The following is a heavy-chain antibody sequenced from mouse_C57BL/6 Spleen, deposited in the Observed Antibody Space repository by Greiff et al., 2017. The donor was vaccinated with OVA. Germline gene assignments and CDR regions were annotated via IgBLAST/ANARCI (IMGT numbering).Heavy chain of an antibody. CDR2: IYPGSGST. CDR1: GYTFTSYW. CDR3: AREDYGSSLNWYFDV. Sequence: VQLQQPGAELVKPGASVKMSCKASGYTFTSYWITWVKQRPGQGLEWIGDIYPGSGSTNYNEKFKSKATLTVDTSSSTAYMQLSSLTSMDSAFEYCAREDYGSSLNWYFDVWGTGTTVTVSS. D-gene: IGHD1-1*01. J-gene: IGHJ1*03. V-gene: IGHV1-55*01.